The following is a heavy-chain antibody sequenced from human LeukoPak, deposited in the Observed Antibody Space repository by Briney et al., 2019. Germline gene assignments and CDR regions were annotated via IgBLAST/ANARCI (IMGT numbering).Heavy chain of an antibody. D-gene: IGHD3-22*01. Sequence: ASVKVSCKASGSSFTGYYMHWVRQAPGQGLEWMGWINPNSGGTNYAQNFQGRVTMTRDTSISTAYMELSRLRSDDTAVYYCARGVFYYDTSGRGYYFDYWGQGTLVTVSS. CDR2: INPNSGGT. CDR3: ARGVFYYDTSGRGYYFDY. J-gene: IGHJ4*02. V-gene: IGHV1-2*02. CDR1: GSSFTGYY.